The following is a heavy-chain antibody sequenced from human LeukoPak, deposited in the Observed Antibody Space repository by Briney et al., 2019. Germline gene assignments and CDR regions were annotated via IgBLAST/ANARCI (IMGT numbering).Heavy chain of an antibody. CDR2: INPASGGT. D-gene: IGHD2-2*01. CDR1: EYTFTDYY. CDR3: ARANFLSCSSTSCLFDY. J-gene: IGHJ4*02. V-gene: IGHV1-2*02. Sequence: ASVKVSCKASEYTFTDYYLHCVRQAPGQGFEWMGWINPASGGTNYVQKFQGRVTMTRDTSISTAYMELSRLRSDDTAVYYCARANFLSCSSTSCLFDYWGQGTLVTVSS.